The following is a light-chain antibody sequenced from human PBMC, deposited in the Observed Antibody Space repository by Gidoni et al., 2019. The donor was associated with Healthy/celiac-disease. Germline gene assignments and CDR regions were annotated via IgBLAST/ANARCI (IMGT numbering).Light chain of an antibody. CDR2: WAS. CDR1: QSVLYSSNNKNY. CDR3: QQYYKRVT. V-gene: IGKV4-1*01. J-gene: IGKJ3*01. Sequence: DIVMTQSPDSLAVSLGERATINCKSSQSVLYSSNNKNYLAWYQQKPGQPPKLLIYWASTRESGVPDRFSGSGSGTDFTLTISSLQAEDVAVYYCQQYYKRVTFGPGPKVDIK.